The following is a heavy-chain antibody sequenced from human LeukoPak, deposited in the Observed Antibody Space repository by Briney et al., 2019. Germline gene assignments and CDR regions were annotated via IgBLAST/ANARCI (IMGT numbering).Heavy chain of an antibody. V-gene: IGHV3-23*01. CDR1: GFTFSSYA. CDR3: AKDSATMVRGVIYYYYGMDI. CDR2: ISGSGGST. D-gene: IGHD3-10*01. Sequence: PGGSLRLSCAASGFTFSSYAMSWVRQAPGKGLEWVSAISGSGGSTYCADSVKGRFTISRDNSKNTLYLQMNSLRAEDTAVYYCAKDSATMVRGVIYYYYGMDIRGQGTTVTVSS. J-gene: IGHJ6*02.